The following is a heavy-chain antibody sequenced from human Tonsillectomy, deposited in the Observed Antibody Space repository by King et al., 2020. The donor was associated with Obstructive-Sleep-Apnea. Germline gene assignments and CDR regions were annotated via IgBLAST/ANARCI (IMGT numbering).Heavy chain of an antibody. V-gene: IGHV4-59*08. CDR3: ARGEYCSGGSCYPYYYYGMDV. CDR1: GGSISSYY. CDR2: IYYSGST. J-gene: IGHJ6*02. D-gene: IGHD2-15*01. Sequence: VQLQESGPGLVKPSETLSLTCTVSGGSISSYYWSWIRQPPGKGLEWIGYIYYSGSTNYNPSLRSRVTISVDTSKNQFSLKLSSVTAADTAVYYCARGEYCSGGSCYPYYYYGMDVWGQGTTVTVSS.